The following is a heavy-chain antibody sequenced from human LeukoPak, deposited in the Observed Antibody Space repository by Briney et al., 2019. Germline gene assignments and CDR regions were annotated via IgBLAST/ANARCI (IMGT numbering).Heavy chain of an antibody. V-gene: IGHV3-7*01. CDR2: IKQDGSEK. CDR3: ARWGLEDIVVVPAARYFDY. J-gene: IGHJ4*02. CDR1: GFTFSSYW. D-gene: IGHD2-2*01. Sequence: GGSLRLSCAASGFTFSSYWMSWVRQAPGKGLEWVANIKQDGSEKYYVDSVKSRFTISRDNAKNSLYLQMNSLRAEDTAVYYCARWGLEDIVVVPAARYFDYWGQGTLVTVSS.